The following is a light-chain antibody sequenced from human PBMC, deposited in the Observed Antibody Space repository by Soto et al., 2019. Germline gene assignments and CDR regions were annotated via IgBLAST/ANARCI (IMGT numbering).Light chain of an antibody. Sequence: DIQMTQSPSPLSASVGDRVTITCRASQSISSWLAWYQQKPGKAPKLLIYKASSLESGVPSRFSGSGSGTEFTLTISSLQPDDFATYYCQQYNSSFGQGTKVDIK. CDR3: QQYNSS. CDR2: KAS. CDR1: QSISSW. J-gene: IGKJ1*01. V-gene: IGKV1-5*03.